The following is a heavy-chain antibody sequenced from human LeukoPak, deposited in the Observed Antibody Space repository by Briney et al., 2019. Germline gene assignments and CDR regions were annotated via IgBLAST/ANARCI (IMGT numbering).Heavy chain of an antibody. CDR3: ARDLTYSGSYDYYYYGMDV. J-gene: IGHJ6*02. CDR2: ISSSSSTI. CDR1: GFTFSSYS. D-gene: IGHD1-26*01. V-gene: IGHV3-48*01. Sequence: PGGSLRLSCAASGFTFSSYSMNWVRQAPGKGLEWVSYISSSSSTIYYADSVKGRFTISRDNAKNSLYLQMNSLRAEDTAVYYCARDLTYSGSYDYYYYGMDVWGQGTTVTVSS.